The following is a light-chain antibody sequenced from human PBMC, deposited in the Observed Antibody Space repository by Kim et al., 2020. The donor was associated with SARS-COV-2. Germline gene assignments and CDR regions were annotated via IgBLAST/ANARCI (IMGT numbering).Light chain of an antibody. J-gene: IGKJ4*01. Sequence: DIQMTQSPSSVSASVGDRVTITCRASQDISRSLGWYQQKPGKVPRLLIYAASSLQSGVPSRFSGSGSGTDFTLTITSLQPEDFATYYCQQYINWPLTFGGGTKVDIK. CDR3: QQYINWPLT. CDR1: QDISRS. V-gene: IGKV1-12*01. CDR2: AAS.